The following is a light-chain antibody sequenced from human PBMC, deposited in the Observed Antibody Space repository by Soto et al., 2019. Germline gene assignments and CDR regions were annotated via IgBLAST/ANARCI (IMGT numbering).Light chain of an antibody. V-gene: IGKV3-11*01. CDR2: DAS. Sequence: EVVLTQSPATLSLSPGERATLSCRASQSVRTYLAWYQQKPGQVPRLLIHDASSRATGIPARFSGSGSGTDFTLTISSLEPEDFAVDYCQQRTNWPSSTFGQGTRLEI. CDR3: QQRTNWPSST. CDR1: QSVRTY. J-gene: IGKJ5*01.